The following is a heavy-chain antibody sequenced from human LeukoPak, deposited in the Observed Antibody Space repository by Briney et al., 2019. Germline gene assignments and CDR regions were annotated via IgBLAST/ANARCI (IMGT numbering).Heavy chain of an antibody. CDR3: ARGYYDSSGFWYFDL. V-gene: IGHV1-69*02. D-gene: IGHD3-22*01. CDR1: GGTFSSYT. Sequence: ASVKFSCKASGGTFSSYTISWVRQAPGQGLEWMGRIIPILGIANYAQKFQGRVTITADKSTSTAYMELSSLRSEDTAVYYRARGYYDSSGFWYFDLWGRGTLVTVSS. CDR2: IIPILGIA. J-gene: IGHJ2*01.